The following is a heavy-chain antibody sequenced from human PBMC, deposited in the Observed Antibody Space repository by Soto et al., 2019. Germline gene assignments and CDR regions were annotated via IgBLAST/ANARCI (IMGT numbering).Heavy chain of an antibody. CDR3: ARHGPHPRYFDWLLVRDDYYYGMDV. Sequence: QVQLVQSGAEVKKPGASVKVSCKASGYTFTSYGISWVRQAPGQGLEWMGWISAYNGNTNYAQKLQGRVTMTTDTSTSTAYTELTSLRSDDTAVYYCARHGPHPRYFDWLLVRDDYYYGMDVWGQGTTVTVSS. D-gene: IGHD3-9*01. CDR2: ISAYNGNT. V-gene: IGHV1-18*01. J-gene: IGHJ6*02. CDR1: GYTFTSYG.